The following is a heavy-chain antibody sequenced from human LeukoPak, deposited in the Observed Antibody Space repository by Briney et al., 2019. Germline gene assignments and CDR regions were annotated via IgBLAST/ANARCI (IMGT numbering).Heavy chain of an antibody. CDR3: ARVRGVNWNDGGGWFDP. J-gene: IGHJ5*02. D-gene: IGHD1-1*01. CDR2: ISYDGSNK. V-gene: IGHV3-30-3*01. Sequence: GGSLRLSCAASGFTFSSYAMHWVRQAPGKGLEWVAVISYDGSNKYYADSVKGRFTISRDNSKNTLYLQMNSLRAEDTAVYYCARVRGVNWNDGGGWFDPWGQGTLVTVSS. CDR1: GFTFSSYA.